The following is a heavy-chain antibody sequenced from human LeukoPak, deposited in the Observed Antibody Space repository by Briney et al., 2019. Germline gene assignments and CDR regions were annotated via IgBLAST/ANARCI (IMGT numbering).Heavy chain of an antibody. CDR2: INHSGST. CDR3: ASGSYWGPTGDY. Sequence: SETLSLTCSVSGGSISSSSYFWGWIRQPPGKGLEWIGEINHSGSTNYNPSLKSRVTISVDTSKNQFSLKLSSVTAADTAVYYCASGSYWGPTGDYWGQGTLVTVSS. CDR1: GGSISSSSYF. J-gene: IGHJ4*02. D-gene: IGHD1-26*01. V-gene: IGHV4-39*07.